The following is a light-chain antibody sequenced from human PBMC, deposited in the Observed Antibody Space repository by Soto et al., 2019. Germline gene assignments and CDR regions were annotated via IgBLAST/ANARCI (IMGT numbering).Light chain of an antibody. CDR2: DVS. CDR1: SSDVGSYNY. J-gene: IGLJ1*01. V-gene: IGLV2-14*03. CDR3: SSYTGSSTPYV. Sequence: QSALTQPASVSGSPGQSITISCTGTSSDVGSYNYVSWYQQHPGKAPKLMIYDVSNRPSGVSTRFSGSKSGNTASPTISGRQDEDEADYYCSSYTGSSTPYVFGTGTKLTVL.